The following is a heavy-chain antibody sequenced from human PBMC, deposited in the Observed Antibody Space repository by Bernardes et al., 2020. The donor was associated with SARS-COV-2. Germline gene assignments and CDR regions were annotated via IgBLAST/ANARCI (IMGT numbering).Heavy chain of an antibody. CDR2: IYSGGST. Sequence: GGSLRLSCAASGFTVSSNYMSWVRQAPGKGLEWVSVIYSGGSTYYADSVKGRFTISRHNSKNTLYLQMNSLRAEDTAVYYCARDRSARYSYYYYMDVWGKGTTVTVSS. CDR1: GFTVSSNY. J-gene: IGHJ6*03. D-gene: IGHD4-4*01. V-gene: IGHV3-53*04. CDR3: ARDRSARYSYYYYMDV.